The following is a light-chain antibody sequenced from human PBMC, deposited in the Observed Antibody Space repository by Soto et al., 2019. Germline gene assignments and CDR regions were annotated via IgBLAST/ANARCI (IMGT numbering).Light chain of an antibody. Sequence: EIVLTQSPATLSLSPGERATLSCRASQSVSSYLAWYQQKPGQAPRLLIYDASNRATGIPARFSGSGSGTDFTLSISSLVSEDFGVYYCQQRSNWPRLTFGGGTKVDIK. CDR3: QQRSNWPRLT. CDR2: DAS. CDR1: QSVSSY. V-gene: IGKV3-11*01. J-gene: IGKJ4*01.